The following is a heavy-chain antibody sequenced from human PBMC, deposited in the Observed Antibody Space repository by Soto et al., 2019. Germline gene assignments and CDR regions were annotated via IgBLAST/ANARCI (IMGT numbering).Heavy chain of an antibody. D-gene: IGHD2-8*01. CDR3: ARDRTVYAPYGMDV. CDR1: GFTVSSNY. CDR2: IYSGGST. V-gene: IGHV3-53*01. Sequence: GGSLRLSCAASGFTVSSNYMSWVRRAPGKGLEWVSVIYSGGSTYYADSVKGRFTISRDNSKNTLYLQMNSLRAEDTAVYYCARDRTVYAPYGMDVWGQGTTVTVSS. J-gene: IGHJ6*02.